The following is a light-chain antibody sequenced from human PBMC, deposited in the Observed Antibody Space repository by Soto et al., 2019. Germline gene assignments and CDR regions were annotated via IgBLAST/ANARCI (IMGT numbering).Light chain of an antibody. CDR2: AVN. CDR1: SSDVGGNSH. Sequence: QSALTQPASVSGSPGQSITISCTGTSSDVGGNSHVSWYQQHPGKAPKLMIYAVNKRPSGVPDRFSGSKSGNTASLTVSGLRAADEADYFCSSYAGGNNIMVFGGGTKVTVL. CDR3: SSYAGGNNIMV. V-gene: IGLV2-8*01. J-gene: IGLJ2*01.